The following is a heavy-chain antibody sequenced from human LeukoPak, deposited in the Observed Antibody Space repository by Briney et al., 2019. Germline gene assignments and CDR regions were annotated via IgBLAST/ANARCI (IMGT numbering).Heavy chain of an antibody. D-gene: IGHD3/OR15-3a*01. Sequence: GGSLRLSCAASGFTFTYNGMNWVRQAPGKGLEWVSFISRSSTTIYYADSVKGRFTISRDNAKNSLYLLMNSLRAEDTAVYYCARDVGMIFGEGYYYMDVWGKGTTVTVSS. J-gene: IGHJ6*03. CDR2: ISRSSTTI. CDR1: GFTFTYNG. V-gene: IGHV3-48*01. CDR3: ARDVGMIFGEGYYYMDV.